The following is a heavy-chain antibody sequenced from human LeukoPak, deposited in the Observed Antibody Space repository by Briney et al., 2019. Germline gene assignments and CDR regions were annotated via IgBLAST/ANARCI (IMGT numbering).Heavy chain of an antibody. CDR2: IYYSGST. V-gene: IGHV4-4*07. Sequence: SETLSLTCTVSGGSISSYYWSWIRQPAGKGLEWIGRIYYSGSTNYNPSLKSRVTISVDTSKNQFSLKLSSVTAADTAVYYCARAVYSSSWPRPNWFDPWGQGTLVTVSS. CDR1: GGSISSYY. J-gene: IGHJ5*02. D-gene: IGHD6-13*01. CDR3: ARAVYSSSWPRPNWFDP.